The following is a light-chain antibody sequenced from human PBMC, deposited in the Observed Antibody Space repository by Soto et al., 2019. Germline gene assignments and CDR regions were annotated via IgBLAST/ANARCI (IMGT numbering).Light chain of an antibody. J-gene: IGKJ3*01. CDR1: QTISSW. Sequence: DIQMTQSPSTLSASVGDRVTITCRASQTISSWLAWYQQKPGKAPKRLIYDASSLESGVLSRFSGSGSGTEFTLTISCLQPDDFAAYYCQQYSTFGPGTKVDIK. CDR3: QQYST. CDR2: DAS. V-gene: IGKV1-5*01.